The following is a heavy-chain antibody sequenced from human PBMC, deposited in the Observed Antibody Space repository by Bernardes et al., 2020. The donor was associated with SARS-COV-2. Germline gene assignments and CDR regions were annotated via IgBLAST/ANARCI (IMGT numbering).Heavy chain of an antibody. J-gene: IGHJ6*02. Sequence: ASVKVSCKASGYTFTSYGISWVRQAPGQGLEWMGWISAYNGNTNYAQKLQGRVTMTTDTSTSTAYMELRSLRSDDTAVYYCARENRITIFGVDRYGMDVWGQGTTVTVSS. CDR2: ISAYNGNT. D-gene: IGHD3-3*01. V-gene: IGHV1-18*01. CDR3: ARENRITIFGVDRYGMDV. CDR1: GYTFTSYG.